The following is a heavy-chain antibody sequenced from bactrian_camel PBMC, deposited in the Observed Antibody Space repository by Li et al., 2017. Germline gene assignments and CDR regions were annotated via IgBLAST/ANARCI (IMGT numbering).Heavy chain of an antibody. D-gene: IGHD4*01. J-gene: IGHJ6*01. Sequence: VQLVESGGGLVQPGGSLRLSCAASGFTFSNYAMSWVRQAPGKGLEWVSTIDSVGGSTYYADSVKGRFTISRDNAKNTVYLQMNTLKPEDTAEYYCVRPVFDSDYAPAFGYWGQGTQVTVS. CDR1: GFTFSNYA. CDR3: VRPVFDSDYAPAFGY. V-gene: IGHV3S40*01. CDR2: IDSVGGST.